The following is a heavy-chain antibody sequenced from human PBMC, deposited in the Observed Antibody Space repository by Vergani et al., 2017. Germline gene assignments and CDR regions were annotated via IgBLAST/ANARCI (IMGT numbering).Heavy chain of an antibody. D-gene: IGHD3-3*01. V-gene: IGHV4-39*01. CDR1: GDSISRSHYY. J-gene: IGHJ4*02. CDR2: ISSSGSP. CDR3: ARQFGEIFGVVIIPYYFDY. Sequence: QLQLQESGPGLVKPSETLSLSCRVSGDSISRSHYYWGFIRQPPGKGLEWIGSISSSGSPYYNPTLKSRLAFSVDTSKNLFSLRLKSVTATDTGMYYCARQFGEIFGVVIIPYYFDYWGQGTLVTVSS.